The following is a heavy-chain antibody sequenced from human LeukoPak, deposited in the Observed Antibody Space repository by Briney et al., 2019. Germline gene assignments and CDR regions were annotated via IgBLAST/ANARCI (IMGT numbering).Heavy chain of an antibody. D-gene: IGHD3-16*01. J-gene: IGHJ4*02. CDR2: IDPSDSYT. V-gene: IGHV5-10-1*01. CDR1: EYSFISYG. CDR3: ARHPRYGPNYFDF. Sequence: GESLQISCKGSEYSFISYGISWVRQTPGKGLEWMGRIDPSDSYTTYNPSFQGHVTTSADKSISTAYLQWSSLEASDTAIYYCARHPRYGPNYFDFWGQGTLATVSS.